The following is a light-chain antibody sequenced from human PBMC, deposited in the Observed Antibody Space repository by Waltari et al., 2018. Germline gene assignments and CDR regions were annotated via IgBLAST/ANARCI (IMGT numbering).Light chain of an antibody. Sequence: EIHMTQSPSSVSASVGARVSISCRASQDISTSLAWYQQKSGKAPSLLIYHSSTLQSGVPSRFSGAGTGTDFTLTINNLHPEDFATYFCQQGDTSPPTFGPGTKVELK. CDR2: HSS. V-gene: IGKV1-12*01. CDR1: QDISTS. J-gene: IGKJ1*01. CDR3: QQGDTSPPT.